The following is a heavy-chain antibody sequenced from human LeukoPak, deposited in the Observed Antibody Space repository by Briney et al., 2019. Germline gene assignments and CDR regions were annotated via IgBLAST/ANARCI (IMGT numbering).Heavy chain of an antibody. J-gene: IGHJ3*02. CDR2: INHSGST. V-gene: IGHV4-34*01. Sequence: SETLSLTCAVYGGSFSGYYWSWIRQPPGKGLEWIGEINHSGSTNYNPSLKSRVTILVDTSKNQFSLKLSSVTAADTAVYYCARAKLYMDFWSNAFDIWGQGTMVTVSS. CDR1: GGSFSGYY. D-gene: IGHD3-3*01. CDR3: ARAKLYMDFWSNAFDI.